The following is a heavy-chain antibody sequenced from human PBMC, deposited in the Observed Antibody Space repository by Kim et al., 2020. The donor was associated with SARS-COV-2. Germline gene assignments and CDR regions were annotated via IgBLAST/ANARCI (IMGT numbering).Heavy chain of an antibody. D-gene: IGHD2-21*01. Sequence: GGSLRLSCTTSGFTFTGHAMSWVRQAPGKGLEWVSSIDGSDGTTYYVDSVKGRFSISRDDSKNTLYLQMSALRADDTAAYYCLIGGWGWIWDYWGQGTLVTVSS. V-gene: IGHV3-23*01. CDR3: LIGGWGWIWDY. CDR2: IDGSDGTT. CDR1: GFTFTGHA. J-gene: IGHJ4*02.